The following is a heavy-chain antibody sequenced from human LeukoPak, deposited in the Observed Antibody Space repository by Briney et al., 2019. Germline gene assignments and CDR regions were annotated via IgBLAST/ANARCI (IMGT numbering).Heavy chain of an antibody. J-gene: IGHJ4*02. CDR1: GGSISSYY. CDR3: ARSSGSGSYYNFDY. D-gene: IGHD3-10*01. V-gene: IGHV4-59*01. Sequence: SETLSLTCTVSGGSISSYYWSWIRQPPGKGLEWIGYIYYSGSTNYNPSVKSRVTISVDTSKNQFSLKLSSVTAADTAVYYCARSSGSGSYYNFDYWGQGTLVTVSS. CDR2: IYYSGST.